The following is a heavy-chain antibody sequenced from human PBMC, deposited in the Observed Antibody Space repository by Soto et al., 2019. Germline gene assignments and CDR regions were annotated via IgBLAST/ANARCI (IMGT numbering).Heavy chain of an antibody. CDR2: ILVGGST. CDR3: AKATATGGGAFDI. CDR1: GFTCSSYD. J-gene: IGHJ3*02. D-gene: IGHD2-8*02. Sequence: GGSLRLSCAASGFTCSSYDMSWVRQAPGKGLEWVSTILVGGSTHYPDSVKGRFTISRDNSKNTVFLQMNSPTPGDTAVYYCAKATATGGGAFDICGQGTVVTVSS. V-gene: IGHV3-23*01.